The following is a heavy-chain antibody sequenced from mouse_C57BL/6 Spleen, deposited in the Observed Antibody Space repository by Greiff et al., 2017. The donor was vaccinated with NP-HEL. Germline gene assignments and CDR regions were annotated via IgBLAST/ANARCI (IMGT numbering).Heavy chain of an antibody. CDR3: ARWITTEDFDY. D-gene: IGHD1-1*01. Sequence: QVQLQQPGAELVKPGASVKLSCKASGYTFTSYWMPWVKQRPGQGLEWIGEIDPSDSYTNYNQKFKGKATLTVDTSSSTAYMQLSSLTSEDSAVYYCARWITTEDFDYWGQGTTLTVSS. V-gene: IGHV1-50*01. CDR1: GYTFTSYW. CDR2: IDPSDSYT. J-gene: IGHJ2*01.